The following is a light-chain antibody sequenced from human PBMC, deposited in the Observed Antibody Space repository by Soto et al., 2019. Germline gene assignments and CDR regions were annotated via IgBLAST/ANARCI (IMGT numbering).Light chain of an antibody. V-gene: IGLV2-8*01. CDR1: SSDVGGYNY. CDR2: EVS. Sequence: QSALTQPPSASGSPGQSVTISCTGSSSDVGGYNYVSWYQHHPGKAPKLMIYEVSERPSGVPDRFSGSKSGNTASLTVSWLQAEDVADYYCSSYAGSNNLVFGGGPKLTVL. J-gene: IGLJ2*01. CDR3: SSYAGSNNLV.